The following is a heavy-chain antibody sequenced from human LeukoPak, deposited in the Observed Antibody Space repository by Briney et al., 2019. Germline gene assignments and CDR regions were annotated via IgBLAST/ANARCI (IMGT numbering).Heavy chain of an antibody. Sequence: SETLSLTCTVSGGSISSYYWSWIRQPPGKGLEWIGYIYYSGSTNYNPPLKSRVTISVDTSKNQFSLKLSSVTAADTAVYYCARVRSPGTLEYYFDYWGQGTLVTVSS. CDR1: GGSISSYY. CDR3: ARVRSPGTLEYYFDY. V-gene: IGHV4-59*08. CDR2: IYYSGST. J-gene: IGHJ4*02. D-gene: IGHD1-7*01.